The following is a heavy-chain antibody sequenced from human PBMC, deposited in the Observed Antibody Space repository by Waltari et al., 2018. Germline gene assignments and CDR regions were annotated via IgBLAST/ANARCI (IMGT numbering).Heavy chain of an antibody. CDR2: IKEDGSEK. Sequence: EVQLVESGGGLVQPGGSLRLSCAASGFTFTSYWMSWVRQAPGKGPEFVANIKEDGSEKNYVESVKGRFIISRDNAKNSVYLQMNSLRVEDTAVYYCAREARSPTNWGQGTLVTASS. J-gene: IGHJ4*02. D-gene: IGHD6-6*01. V-gene: IGHV3-7*03. CDR1: GFTFTSYW. CDR3: AREARSPTN.